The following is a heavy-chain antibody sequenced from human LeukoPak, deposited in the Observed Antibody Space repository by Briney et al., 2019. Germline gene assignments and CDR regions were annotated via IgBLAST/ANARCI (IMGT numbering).Heavy chain of an antibody. CDR3: AREVPATGMYFDY. J-gene: IGHJ4*02. CDR1: GFSVSSSY. Sequence: PGGSLRLSCAASGFSVSSSYMSWVRQAPGKGLEWVSVIYSGGTTYYADSVKGRFTISRDNSKNTLYLQMNSLRAEDTAVYYCAREVPATGMYFDYWGQGTLVTVSA. V-gene: IGHV3-53*01. CDR2: IYSGGTT. D-gene: IGHD2-2*01.